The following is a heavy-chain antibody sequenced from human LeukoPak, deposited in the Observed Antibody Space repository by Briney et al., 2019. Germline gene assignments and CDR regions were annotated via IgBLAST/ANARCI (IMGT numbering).Heavy chain of an antibody. D-gene: IGHD2-2*01. CDR2: MNPDSGNT. V-gene: IGHV1-8*01. CDR1: GYTFTSYD. Sequence: ASVKVSCKASGYTFTSYDINWVRHATGQGLEWMGWMNPDSGNTYNAEKLQGRVTMTRNTSISTAYMELSSLRSGDTAIYYCARGLQSCSSSSCYAYWGQGTLVTVSS. J-gene: IGHJ1*01. CDR3: ARGLQSCSSSSCYAY.